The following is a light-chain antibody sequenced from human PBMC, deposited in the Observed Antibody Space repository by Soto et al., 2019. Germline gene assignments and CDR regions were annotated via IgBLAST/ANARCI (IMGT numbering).Light chain of an antibody. J-gene: IGKJ5*01. CDR2: GAS. V-gene: IGKV3-20*01. Sequence: EIVFTQSPCTLSLSPFERSTLSCRASQTVTNMHLAWYQQKPGQAPRLLIHGASDRATGIPDRISGSGSGTDFTLTISRLDPEDFAMYYCQQYGASHAFGQGTRLEIK. CDR1: QTVTNMH. CDR3: QQYGASHA.